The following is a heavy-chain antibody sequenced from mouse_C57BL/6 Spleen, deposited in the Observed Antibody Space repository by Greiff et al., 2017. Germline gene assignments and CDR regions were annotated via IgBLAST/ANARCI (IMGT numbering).Heavy chain of an antibody. CDR2: LNPGSGGT. Sequence: VQLQQSGAELVRPGPSVKVSCKASGYAFTNYLIEWVKQRPGQGLEWIGVLNPGSGGTNYNEKFKGKATLTADKSSSNAYMQLSSLTSEDSAVYFFARECIYYGSSLFAYWGQGTLVTVSA. J-gene: IGHJ3*01. D-gene: IGHD1-1*01. V-gene: IGHV1-54*01. CDR3: ARECIYYGSSLFAY. CDR1: GYAFTNYL.